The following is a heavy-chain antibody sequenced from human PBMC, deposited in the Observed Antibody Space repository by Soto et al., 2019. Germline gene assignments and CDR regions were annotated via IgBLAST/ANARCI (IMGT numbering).Heavy chain of an antibody. CDR3: ARGHSSSSFYFDY. CDR2: IYYSGST. Sequence: PSETLSLTCTVSGGSIISGDYYWSWIRQPPGKGLEWIGYIYYSGSTYYNPSLKSRVIISVDTSKNQFSLKLSSVTAADTAVYYCARGHSSSSFYFDYWGQGTLVTVYS. CDR1: GGSIISGDYY. D-gene: IGHD6-6*01. J-gene: IGHJ4*02. V-gene: IGHV4-30-4*01.